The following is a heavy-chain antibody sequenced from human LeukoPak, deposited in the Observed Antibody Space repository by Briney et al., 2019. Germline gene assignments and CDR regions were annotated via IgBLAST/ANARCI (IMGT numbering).Heavy chain of an antibody. V-gene: IGHV3-21*01. J-gene: IGHJ3*02. CDR2: ISSSSSYI. Sequence: GALRLSCAASGFTFSSYSMNWVRQAPGKGLEWVSSISSSSSYIYYADSVKGRFTISRDNAKNSLYLQMNSLRAEDTAVYYCARDASSGYYIADAFDIWGQGTMVTVSS. CDR1: GFTFSSYS. CDR3: ARDASSGYYIADAFDI. D-gene: IGHD3-22*01.